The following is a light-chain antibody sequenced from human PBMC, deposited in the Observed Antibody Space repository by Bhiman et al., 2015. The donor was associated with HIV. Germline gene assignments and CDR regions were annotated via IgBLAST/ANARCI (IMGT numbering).Light chain of an antibody. J-gene: IGLJ2*01. Sequence: QSALTQPPSASGSPGQSVTISCTGTSSDVGGYNYVSWFQQHPGKAPKLIIYEVDKRPSGVSSRFSGSKSGNTASLTISGLQAEDEADYYCSSYTSSSTLVFGGGTKLTVL. V-gene: IGLV2-14*01. CDR2: EVD. CDR3: SSYTSSSTLV. CDR1: SSDVGGYNY.